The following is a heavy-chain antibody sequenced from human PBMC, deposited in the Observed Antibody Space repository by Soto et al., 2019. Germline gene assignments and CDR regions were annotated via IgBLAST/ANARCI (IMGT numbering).Heavy chain of an antibody. Sequence: EVQLVESGGGLVKPGGSLRLSCAASGFIFSSYTMNWVRQAPGKGLEWVSYISSSSSYIYYADSVKGRFTISRDNAKNPLYLQMSSLRAEDTAVYYCARGYSYCDYWGQGTLVTVSS. CDR3: ARGYSYCDY. J-gene: IGHJ4*02. CDR2: ISSSSSYI. D-gene: IGHD5-18*01. CDR1: GFIFSSYT. V-gene: IGHV3-21*01.